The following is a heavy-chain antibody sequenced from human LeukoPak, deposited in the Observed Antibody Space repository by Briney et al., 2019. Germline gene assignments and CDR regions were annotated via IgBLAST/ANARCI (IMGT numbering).Heavy chain of an antibody. J-gene: IGHJ4*02. D-gene: IGHD3-22*01. V-gene: IGHV3-21*01. CDR3: ARDSSGC. Sequence: GGSLRLSCAASGFTFSSYSMNWLRQAPGKGLDWVSSISSSSSYIYYADSVKGRFIISRDKAKNSLYLQMNSLRDEDTAVYYCARDSSGCWGQGTLVTVSS. CDR1: GFTFSSYS. CDR2: ISSSSSYI.